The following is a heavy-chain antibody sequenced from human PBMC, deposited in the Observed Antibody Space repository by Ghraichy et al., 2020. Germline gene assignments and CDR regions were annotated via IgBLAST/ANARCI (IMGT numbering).Heavy chain of an antibody. CDR2: ISTYSGNT. CDR1: GYTFTNYG. J-gene: IGHJ1*01. V-gene: IGHV1-18*04. Sequence: ASVKVSCKASGYTFTNYGINWVRQAPGQGLEWMGWISTYSGNTKYAQNLQDRVTMSTDTSTSTAYMELRSLRFDDTAVFYCARDQEAWGSSAEYFQPWGQGTLVTVSS. D-gene: IGHD6-13*01. CDR3: ARDQEAWGSSAEYFQP.